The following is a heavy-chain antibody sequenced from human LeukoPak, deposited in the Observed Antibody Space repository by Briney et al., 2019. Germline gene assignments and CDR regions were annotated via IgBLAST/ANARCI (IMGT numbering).Heavy chain of an antibody. CDR2: IKGDGSEQ. CDR3: TQSTYDFWSGYIDY. V-gene: IGHV3-7*03. Sequence: GGSLRLSCAASGFTFSRSWMAWVRQAPGKGLGWVASIKGDGSEQYYVDSVKGRFTISREEYISIAYLEMNSLKAEDTAVYYCTQSTYDFWSGYIDYWGQGTLVTVSS. J-gene: IGHJ4*02. D-gene: IGHD3-3*01. CDR1: GFTFSRSW.